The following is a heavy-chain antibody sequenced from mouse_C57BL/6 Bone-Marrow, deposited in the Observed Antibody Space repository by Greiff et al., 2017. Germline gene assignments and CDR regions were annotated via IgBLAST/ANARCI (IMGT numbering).Heavy chain of an antibody. CDR1: GYTFTSYG. V-gene: IGHV1-81*01. D-gene: IGHD1-1*01. CDR2: IYPRSGNT. CDR3: ARRIHYYGSSSFAY. Sequence: VQLQQSGAELARPGASVKLSCKASGYTFTSYGISWVKQSTGQGLEWIGEIYPRSGNTYYNEKFKGKATLTADKSSSTAYMELRSLTSEDSAVYFCARRIHYYGSSSFAYWGQGTLVTVSA. J-gene: IGHJ3*01.